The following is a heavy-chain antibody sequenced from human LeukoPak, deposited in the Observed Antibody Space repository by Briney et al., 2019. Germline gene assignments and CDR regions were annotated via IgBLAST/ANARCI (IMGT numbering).Heavy chain of an antibody. J-gene: IGHJ4*02. D-gene: IGHD6-13*01. V-gene: IGHV4-39*01. CDR1: GGSISSSSYY. Sequence: SETLSLTCTVSGGSISSSSYYWGWIRQPPGKGLEWIGSIYYSGSTYYNPSLKSRVTISVDTSKNQFSLKLSSVTAADTAVYYCASAGYSSSWAHFDYWGQGTLVTVSS. CDR2: IYYSGST. CDR3: ASAGYSSSWAHFDY.